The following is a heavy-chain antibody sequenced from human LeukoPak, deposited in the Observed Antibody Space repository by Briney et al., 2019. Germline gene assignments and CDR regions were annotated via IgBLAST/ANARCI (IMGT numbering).Heavy chain of an antibody. CDR3: ARDMVRGVITTLFWFDP. Sequence: ASVKVSCKASGYTFTSYGISWVRQAPGQGLEWMGWISAYNGNTNYAQKLQGRVTMTTDTSTSTAYMELRSLRSDDTAVYYCARDMVRGVITTLFWFDPWGQGTLVTVSS. CDR2: ISAYNGNT. CDR1: GYTFTSYG. D-gene: IGHD3-10*01. J-gene: IGHJ5*02. V-gene: IGHV1-18*01.